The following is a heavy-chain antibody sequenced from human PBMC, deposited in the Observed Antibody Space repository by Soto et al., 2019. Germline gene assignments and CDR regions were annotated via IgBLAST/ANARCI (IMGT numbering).Heavy chain of an antibody. Sequence: SETLSLTCTVTGGSTSSCYWSWLRQPSGKGLEWIGYNSYSGSTDYNPSLKSRVTISVDTSKNQFSLKLSSATAADTAVYYCARHGGSYSFDYWGQGTLVTVSS. V-gene: IGHV4-59*08. D-gene: IGHD1-26*01. J-gene: IGHJ4*02. CDR2: NSYSGST. CDR1: GGSTSSCY. CDR3: ARHGGSYSFDY.